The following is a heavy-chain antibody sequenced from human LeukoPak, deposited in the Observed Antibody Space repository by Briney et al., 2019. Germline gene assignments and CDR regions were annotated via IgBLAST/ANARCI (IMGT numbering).Heavy chain of an antibody. V-gene: IGHV3-48*04. CDR3: ARDVTYYGGDWFDP. CDR2: ISNTTSTI. Sequence: PGGSLRLSCAASGFTFSSYSMYWVRQAPGKGLEWVSYISNTTSTIYYADSVKGRFTISRDNAKNSLYLQMDSLRAEDTAVYYCARDVTYYGGDWFDPWGQGTLVTVSS. D-gene: IGHD4-23*01. J-gene: IGHJ5*02. CDR1: GFTFSSYS.